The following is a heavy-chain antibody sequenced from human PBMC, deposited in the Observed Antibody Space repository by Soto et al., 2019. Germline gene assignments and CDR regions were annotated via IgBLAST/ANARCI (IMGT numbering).Heavy chain of an antibody. Sequence: QVQLQESGPGLVKASETLSLICIVSGGSVSSGRYYWSWIRQPPGKGLEWIGYMFDSGSTNYNPSLKRRVPIAVDTSKNQFAQKPSSVTAADTAVYYRARAYYYGSGRGRSMDVWGQGTTVTVSS. CDR2: MFDSGST. CDR3: ARAYYYGSGRGRSMDV. J-gene: IGHJ6*02. D-gene: IGHD3-10*01. V-gene: IGHV4-61*01. CDR1: GGSVSSGRYY.